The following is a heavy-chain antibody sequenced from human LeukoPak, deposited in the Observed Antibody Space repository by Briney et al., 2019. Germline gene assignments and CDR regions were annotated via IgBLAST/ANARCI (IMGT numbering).Heavy chain of an antibody. Sequence: GGSLRLSCAASGFTFSGYAIHWVRQAPGKGLEWVAVISSDGKDKHHADSVKGRFTISRDNSKNTLYLQTNSLRAEDTAVYYCARDLRRFAAYYFDYWGQGTLVTVSS. CDR2: ISSDGKDK. D-gene: IGHD5/OR15-5a*01. V-gene: IGHV3-30*03. J-gene: IGHJ4*02. CDR3: ARDLRRFAAYYFDY. CDR1: GFTFSGYA.